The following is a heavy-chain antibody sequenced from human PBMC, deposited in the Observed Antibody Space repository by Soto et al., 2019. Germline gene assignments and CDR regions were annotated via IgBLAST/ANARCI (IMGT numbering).Heavy chain of an antibody. CDR1: GFTVSSNY. J-gene: IGHJ6*02. Sequence: GGSLRLSCAASGFTVSSNYMSWVRQAPGKGLEWVSVIYSGGSTYYADSVKGRFTISRDNSKNTLYLQMNSLRAEDTAVYYCARAPTYYYGSGSYPLTHYYYYGMDVWGQGTTVTVSS. CDR2: IYSGGST. V-gene: IGHV3-53*01. CDR3: ARAPTYYYGSGSYPLTHYYYYGMDV. D-gene: IGHD3-10*01.